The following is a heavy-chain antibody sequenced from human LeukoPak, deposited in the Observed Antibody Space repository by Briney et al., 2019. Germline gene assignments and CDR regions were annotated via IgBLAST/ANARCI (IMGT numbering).Heavy chain of an antibody. CDR3: GRNYYGQIDY. J-gene: IGHJ4*02. CDR2: INSDGSIT. CDR1: GFTFSSFW. D-gene: IGHD3-10*01. V-gene: IGHV3-74*01. Sequence: GGSLRLSCAASGFTFSSFWMHWVRQVPGKGLVWVSRINSDGSITTYADSVKGRFTISRDNAKNTLYLQMNSLRAEDTAVYYCGRNYYGQIDYWGQGTLVTVSS.